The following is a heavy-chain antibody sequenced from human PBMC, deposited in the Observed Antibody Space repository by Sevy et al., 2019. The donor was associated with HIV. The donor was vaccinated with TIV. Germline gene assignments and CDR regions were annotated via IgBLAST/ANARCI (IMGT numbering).Heavy chain of an antibody. D-gene: IGHD2-15*01. CDR1: GFTFTSYG. J-gene: IGHJ4*02. CDR3: AKDLGVFSSGGNSDFDY. V-gene: IGHV3-30*18. Sequence: GGSLRLSCEVSGFTFTSYGMHWVRQAPGKGLEWVAFISYDGSHKYFADSVKGRFTISRDNSKDTLYLQMNTLRAEDTAVYYCAKDLGVFSSGGNSDFDYWGQGTLVTVSS. CDR2: ISYDGSHK.